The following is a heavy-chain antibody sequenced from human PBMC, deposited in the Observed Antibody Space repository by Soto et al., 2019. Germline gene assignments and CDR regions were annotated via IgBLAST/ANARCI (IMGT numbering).Heavy chain of an antibody. D-gene: IGHD3-9*01. CDR3: ARGPVLRYFDWFPDPSYFDY. CDR2: INPNSGGT. V-gene: IGHV1-2*04. CDR1: GYTFTGYY. Sequence: ASVKVSCKASGYTFTGYYMHWVRQAPGQGLEWMGWINPNSGGTNYAQKLQGWVTMTRDTSISTAYMELSRLRSDDTAVYYCARGPVLRYFDWFPDPSYFDYWGQGTLVTVSS. J-gene: IGHJ4*02.